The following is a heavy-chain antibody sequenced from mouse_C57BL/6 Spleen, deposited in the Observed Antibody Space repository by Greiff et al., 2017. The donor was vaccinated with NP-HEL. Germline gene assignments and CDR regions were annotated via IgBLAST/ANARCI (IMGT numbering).Heavy chain of an antibody. CDR3: ARGAQANLYFDY. J-gene: IGHJ2*01. CDR1: GYAFSSYW. Sequence: VQLQQSGAELVKPGASVKISCKASGYAFSSYWMNWVKQRPGKGLEWIGQIYPGDGDTNYNGKFKGKATLTADKSSSTAYMQLSSLTAEDSAVYFWARGAQANLYFDYGGQGTTLTVSS. V-gene: IGHV1-80*01. D-gene: IGHD3-2*02. CDR2: IYPGDGDT.